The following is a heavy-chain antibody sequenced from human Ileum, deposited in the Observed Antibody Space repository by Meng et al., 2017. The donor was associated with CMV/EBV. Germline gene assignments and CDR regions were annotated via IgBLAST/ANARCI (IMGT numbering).Heavy chain of an antibody. V-gene: IGHV4-39*07. J-gene: IGHJ4*02. CDR1: GGSISIGRHY. CDR3: ARWSPESSSWSGFDF. CDR2: LYYSGTT. D-gene: IGHD6-13*01. Sequence: QLKLQESGPGLVTPSETLSLICTVSGGSISIGRHYWGWIRQPPGKGLEWIGNLYYSGTTYYNPSLKSRVTMSVGTSENQFSLKMNSVTAADTAVYYCARWSPESSSWSGFDFWGQGTLVTVSS.